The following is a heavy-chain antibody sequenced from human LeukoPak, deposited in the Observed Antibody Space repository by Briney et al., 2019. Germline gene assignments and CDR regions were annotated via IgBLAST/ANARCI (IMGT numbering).Heavy chain of an antibody. CDR1: GFTFDDYA. J-gene: IGHJ4*02. D-gene: IGHD6-13*01. Sequence: GGSLRLSCAASGFTFDDYAMHWVRQVPGKGLEWVSGITWNSGNIGYADSVKGRFTISRDNAKNSLYLQMNSLTAEDTAFYYCAKDEGDSSTWNYFDYWGQGTLVTVSS. CDR3: AKDEGDSSTWNYFDY. V-gene: IGHV3-9*01. CDR2: ITWNSGNI.